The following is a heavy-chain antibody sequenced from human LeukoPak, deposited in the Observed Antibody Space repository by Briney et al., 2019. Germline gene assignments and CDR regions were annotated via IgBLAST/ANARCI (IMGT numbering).Heavy chain of an antibody. CDR1: GGSFNNYY. CDR2: IYSSGST. V-gene: IGHV4-4*07. CDR3: ARGRGIFGVVIIRPYYYYMDV. D-gene: IGHD3-3*01. J-gene: IGHJ6*03. Sequence: SETLSLTCTVSGGSFNNYYWNWIRQPAGKGLEWIGRIYSSGSTDYNPSLKSRVTMSIDTSKNQFSLKLSSVTAADTAVYYCARGRGIFGVVIIRPYYYYMDVWGKGTTVTVSS.